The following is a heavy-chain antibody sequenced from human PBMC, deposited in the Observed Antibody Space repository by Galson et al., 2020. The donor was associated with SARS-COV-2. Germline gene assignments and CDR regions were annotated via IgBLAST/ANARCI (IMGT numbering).Heavy chain of an antibody. D-gene: IGHD4-17*01. CDR1: DATMSSYY. V-gene: IGHV4-59*01. CDR3: ARDPAPLYGDNYYDGMDV. J-gene: IGHJ6*02. Sequence: ETSETLSLTCSVSDATMSSYYWSWIRQPPWKGLEWIGYISYSGSTSYNPSLRSRVTISVDLSKNQLPLRVTSVTAAATAVNYCARDPAPLYGDNYYDGMDVWGRGTTVTVSS. CDR2: ISYSGST.